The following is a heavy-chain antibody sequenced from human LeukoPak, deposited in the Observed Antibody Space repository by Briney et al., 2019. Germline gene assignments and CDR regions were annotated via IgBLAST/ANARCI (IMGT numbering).Heavy chain of an antibody. V-gene: IGHV3-74*01. D-gene: IGHD2-8*01. CDR2: INSDGSST. Sequence: GGSLRLSCGVSGFIFSSHWMHWVRQAPGKGLVWVSRINSDGSSTNYADSVKGRFTISRDNAKNTLYLQMNSLRVEDTAVYYCASSPNYXMDVWGQGTTVTVSS. CDR3: ASSPNYXMDV. J-gene: IGHJ6*02. CDR1: GFIFSSHW.